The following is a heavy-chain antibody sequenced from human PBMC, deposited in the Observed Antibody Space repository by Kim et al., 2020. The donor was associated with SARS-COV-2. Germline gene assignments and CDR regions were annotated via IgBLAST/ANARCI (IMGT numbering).Heavy chain of an antibody. J-gene: IGHJ3*02. D-gene: IGHD2-15*01. V-gene: IGHV3-23*01. CDR3: AKGGYCSGGSCYSHAFDI. Sequence: GGSLRLSCAASGFTFSSYAMSWVRQAPGKGLEWVSAISGSGGSTYYADSVKGRFTISRDNSKNTLYLQMNSLRAEDTAVYYCAKGGYCSGGSCYSHAFDIWGQGTMVTVSS. CDR1: GFTFSSYA. CDR2: ISGSGGST.